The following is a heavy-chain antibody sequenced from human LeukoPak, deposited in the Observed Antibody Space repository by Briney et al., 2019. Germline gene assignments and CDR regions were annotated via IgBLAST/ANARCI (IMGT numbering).Heavy chain of an antibody. D-gene: IGHD2-2*02. J-gene: IGHJ6*03. CDR1: GGSISSYY. CDR2: IYYSGST. CDR3: ARERGTSCYTSTCYYYYMDV. Sequence: SSETLSLTCTVSGGSISSYYWSWIRQPPGKGLEWIGYIYYSGSTNYNPSLKSRVTISVDTSKNQFSLKLSSVTAADTAVYYCARERGTSCYTSTCYYYYMDVWGKGTTVTVSS. V-gene: IGHV4-59*12.